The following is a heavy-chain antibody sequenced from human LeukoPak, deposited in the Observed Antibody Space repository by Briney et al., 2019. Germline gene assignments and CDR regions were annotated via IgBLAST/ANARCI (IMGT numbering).Heavy chain of an antibody. D-gene: IGHD2-21*02. CDR3: ASGGAYCGADCYLPAFDY. V-gene: IGHV4-59*06. Sequence: SETLSLTCIVSGGSISSYYWSWIRQHPGKGLEWIGYIYYSGSTYYNPSLKSRVTVSVDTSKNQFSLKLSSVTAADTAVYYCASGGAYCGADCYLPAFDYWGQGTLVTVSS. CDR1: GGSISSYY. J-gene: IGHJ4*02. CDR2: IYYSGST.